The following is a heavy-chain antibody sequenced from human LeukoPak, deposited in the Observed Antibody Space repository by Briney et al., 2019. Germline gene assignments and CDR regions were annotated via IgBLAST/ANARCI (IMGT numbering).Heavy chain of an antibody. CDR3: ARVGGYCSSISNCYGDY. CDR2: ISSGSTNI. J-gene: IGHJ4*02. Sequence: GGSLRLSCAASGFTFNNYWMHWVRQAPGKGLEWVSCISSGSTNIYYADSVRGRFTISRDNAKNSLYLQMNSLRAEDTAVYYCARVGGYCSSISNCYGDYWGQGTLVTVSS. D-gene: IGHD2-2*03. CDR1: GFTFNNYW. V-gene: IGHV3-21*01.